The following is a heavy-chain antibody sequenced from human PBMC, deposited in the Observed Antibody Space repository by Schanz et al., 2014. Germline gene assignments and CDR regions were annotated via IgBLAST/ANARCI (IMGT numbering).Heavy chain of an antibody. CDR3: AKDLGPHSSSWYSYYYYGMDV. J-gene: IGHJ6*02. V-gene: IGHV3-33*06. Sequence: VQLVESGGGVVQPGRSLRLSCAASGFTFSSYGMHWVRQVPGKGLEWVAVVCYDGSKKYYADSVKGRFTISRDNSKNTLYLQMNSLRAEDTAVYYCAKDLGPHSSSWYSYYYYGMDVWGQGTTVTVSS. CDR1: GFTFSSYG. CDR2: VCYDGSKK. D-gene: IGHD6-13*01.